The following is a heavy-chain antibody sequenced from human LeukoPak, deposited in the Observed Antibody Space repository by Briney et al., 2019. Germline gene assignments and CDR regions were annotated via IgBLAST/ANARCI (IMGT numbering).Heavy chain of an antibody. CDR3: ARDRPGSGNIFDF. Sequence: GGSLRLSCAASGFTFSSYGMNWVRQAPGKGLEWVSSISSSSSYIYYADSVKGRFTISRDNSKNTQYLQMNILGDEDTAVYYCARDRPGSGNIFDFWGQGTLVTVSS. CDR1: GFTFSSYG. CDR2: ISSSSSYI. J-gene: IGHJ4*02. V-gene: IGHV3-21*01. D-gene: IGHD3-10*01.